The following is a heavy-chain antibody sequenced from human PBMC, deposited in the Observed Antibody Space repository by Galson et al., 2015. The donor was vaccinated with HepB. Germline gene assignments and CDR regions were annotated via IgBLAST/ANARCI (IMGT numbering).Heavy chain of an antibody. CDR3: AKVGEGRYDSSGYRYYFDY. V-gene: IGHV3-30*18. CDR1: GFTFSRYG. J-gene: IGHJ4*02. D-gene: IGHD3-22*01. Sequence: SLRLSCAASGFTFSRYGMHWVRQAPGKGLEWVAVISYDGSNKYYADSVKGRFTISRDNSKNTLYLQMNSLRAEDTAVYYCAKVGEGRYDSSGYRYYFDYWGQGTPVTVSS. CDR2: ISYDGSNK.